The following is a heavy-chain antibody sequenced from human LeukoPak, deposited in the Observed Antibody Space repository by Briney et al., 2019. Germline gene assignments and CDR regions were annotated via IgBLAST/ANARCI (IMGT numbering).Heavy chain of an antibody. Sequence: ASVKVSCKASGYTFTGYYMHWVRQAPGQGLEWMGWINANSGGTNYAQKFQGRVTMTRDTSTSTAYMELSRLRSDDTAVYYCAGDVQYCSGGSCFMNAFDIWGQGTMVTVSS. CDR3: AGDVQYCSGGSCFMNAFDI. V-gene: IGHV1-2*02. CDR1: GYTFTGYY. J-gene: IGHJ3*02. CDR2: INANSGGT. D-gene: IGHD2-15*01.